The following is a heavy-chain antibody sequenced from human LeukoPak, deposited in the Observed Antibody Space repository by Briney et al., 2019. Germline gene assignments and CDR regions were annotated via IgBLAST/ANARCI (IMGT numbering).Heavy chain of an antibody. CDR3: ARHEYSSGSFDY. V-gene: IGHV5-51*01. D-gene: IGHD6-19*01. CDR1: GYRFTSYW. Sequence: GASLKISCKGSGYRFTSYWIGWVRPMPGKGLEWMGIIYPGDSDTRYSPSFQGQVTISADKSISTAYLQWSSLKASDTAMYYCARHEYSSGSFDYWGQGTLVTVSS. CDR2: IYPGDSDT. J-gene: IGHJ4*02.